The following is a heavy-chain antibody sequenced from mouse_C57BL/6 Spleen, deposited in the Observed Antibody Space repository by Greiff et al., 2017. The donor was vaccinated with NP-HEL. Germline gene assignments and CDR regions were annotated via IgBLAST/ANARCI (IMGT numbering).Heavy chain of an antibody. V-gene: IGHV5-16*01. CDR3: AREKDYYFDY. Sequence: EVQRVESEGGLVQPGSSMKLSCTASGFTFSDYYMAWVRQVPEKGLEWVANINYDGSSTYYLDSLKSRFIISRDNAKNILYLQMSSLKSEDTATYYCAREKDYYFDYWGQGTTLTVSS. J-gene: IGHJ2*01. CDR2: INYDGSST. CDR1: GFTFSDYY.